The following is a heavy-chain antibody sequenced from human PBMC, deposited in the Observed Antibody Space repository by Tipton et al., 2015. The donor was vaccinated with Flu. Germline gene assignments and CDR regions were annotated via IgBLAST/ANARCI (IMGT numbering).Heavy chain of an antibody. J-gene: IGHJ4*02. CDR3: ARGLYGSGSYQRRYFDS. CDR1: GGSFSDHY. D-gene: IGHD3-10*01. V-gene: IGHV4-34*01. CDR2: INHAGAT. Sequence: TLSLTCAVYGGSFSDHYWTWIRQPPGKGLEWIGEINHAGATNCNPSLKSRVTISTDTSKNQFSLKVTSVTAADTAVYYCARGLYGSGSYQRRYFDSWGQGTLVTVSS.